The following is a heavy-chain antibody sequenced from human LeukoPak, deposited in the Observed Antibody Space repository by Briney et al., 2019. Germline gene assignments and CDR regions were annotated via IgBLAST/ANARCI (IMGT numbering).Heavy chain of an antibody. CDR2: ISGRGGGT. V-gene: IGHV3-23*01. J-gene: IGHJ5*02. CDR1: GFTFGNYA. D-gene: IGHD3-9*01. CDR3: AKATPYYDTLTGYSTPYNWFDP. Sequence: GGSLRLSCAASGFTFGNYAMYWVRQAPGKGLEWVSGISGRGGGTYLADSMKGRFTIYRDNSKNTLYMQMNSLRGDDTAVYYCAKATPYYDTLTGYSTPYNWFDPWGQGTLVTVSS.